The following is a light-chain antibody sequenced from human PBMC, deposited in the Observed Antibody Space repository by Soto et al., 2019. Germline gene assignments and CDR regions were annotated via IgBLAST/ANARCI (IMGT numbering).Light chain of an antibody. V-gene: IGLV4-69*01. Sequence: QPVLTQSPSASASLGASVKLTCTLSSGHSSYAIAWHQQQPEKGPRYLMKLNSDGSHSKGDGIPDRFSGSSSGAERYLTISSLQSEDEADDYCQTWGTGNVVFGGGTKVTVL. J-gene: IGLJ2*01. CDR1: SGHSSYA. CDR3: QTWGTGNVV. CDR2: LNSDGSH.